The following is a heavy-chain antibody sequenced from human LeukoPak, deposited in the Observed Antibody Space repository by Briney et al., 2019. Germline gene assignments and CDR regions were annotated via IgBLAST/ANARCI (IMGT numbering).Heavy chain of an antibody. Sequence: SQTLSLTCTVSGGSISSGGYYWSWIRQHPGKGLEWIGYIYYSGSTYYNPSLESRVTISVDTSKNQFSLKLSSVTAADTAVYYCARDRLESDGMDVWGQGTTVTVSS. CDR3: ARDRLESDGMDV. J-gene: IGHJ6*02. D-gene: IGHD3-3*01. CDR2: IYYSGST. V-gene: IGHV4-31*03. CDR1: GGSISSGGYY.